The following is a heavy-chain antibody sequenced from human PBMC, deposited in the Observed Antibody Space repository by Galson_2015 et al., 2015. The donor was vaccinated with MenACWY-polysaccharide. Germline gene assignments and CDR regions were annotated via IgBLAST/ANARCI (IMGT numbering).Heavy chain of an antibody. V-gene: IGHV4-59*01. Sequence: LSLTCTVSAGSMSRYKWAWIRQPPGKGLEWLGYIHYSGSTKKNPSLESRVTISVDTSKNRFSLNLNSVTAADTAVYYCAGLEAGSPFGWFDPWGQGALVTVSS. D-gene: IGHD6-19*01. J-gene: IGHJ5*02. CDR3: AGLEAGSPFGWFDP. CDR2: IHYSGST. CDR1: AGSMSRYK.